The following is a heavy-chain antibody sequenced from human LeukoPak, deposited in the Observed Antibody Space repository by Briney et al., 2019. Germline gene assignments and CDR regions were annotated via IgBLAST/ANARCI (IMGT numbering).Heavy chain of an antibody. CDR1: GGSISPYF. D-gene: IGHD3-10*01. Sequence: PSETLSLTCTVSGGSISPYFWRWIRQPPGKGLEWIGYISYTGSTNYNPSLKSRVTISVDTSKNQFSLQLTSVTAADTAVYYCARDDYRGVTNFDPWGQGTLVTVSS. CDR3: ARDDYRGVTNFDP. J-gene: IGHJ5*02. CDR2: ISYTGST. V-gene: IGHV4-59*01.